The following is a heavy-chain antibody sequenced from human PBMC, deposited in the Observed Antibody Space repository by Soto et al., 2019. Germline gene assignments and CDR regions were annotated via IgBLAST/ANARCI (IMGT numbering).Heavy chain of an antibody. D-gene: IGHD1-26*01. CDR3: AAASGGASYYYGMDV. CDR2: IVVGSGNT. CDR1: GFTFTSSA. V-gene: IGHV1-58*01. J-gene: IGHJ6*02. Sequence: GASVKVSCKASGFTFTSSAVQWVRQARGQRLEWIGWIVVGSGNTNYAQKFQERVTITRDMSTSTAYMELSSLRSEDTAVYYCAAASGGASYYYGMDVWGQGTTVTVSS.